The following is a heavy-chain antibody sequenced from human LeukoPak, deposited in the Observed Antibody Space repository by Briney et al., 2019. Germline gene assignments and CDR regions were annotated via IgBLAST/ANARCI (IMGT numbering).Heavy chain of an antibody. CDR3: ARNKYLSVTPAAGVPDY. D-gene: IGHD2-2*01. J-gene: IGHJ4*02. V-gene: IGHV3-23*01. Sequence: GGSLRLSCATSGFTLSNYAMSWVRQAPGKGLEWVSAISGSGVSTYYADSVKGRFTISSDNSKNMLYLQMNSLRAEDTAVYYCARNKYLSVTPAAGVPDYWGQGTLVTVSS. CDR2: ISGSGVST. CDR1: GFTLSNYA.